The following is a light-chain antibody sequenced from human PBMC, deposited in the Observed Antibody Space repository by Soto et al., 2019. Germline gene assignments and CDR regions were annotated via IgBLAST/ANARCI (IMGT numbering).Light chain of an antibody. Sequence: EIVLTQSPATLSVSPGESATLSCRASQTVNIDLVWYQQNPGQAPKVLMFSASARDTGIPARFSGGGSETEFTLTISSLQPEDSAVYYCQQYNTWPFTFGPGTKVDIK. CDR3: QQYNTWPFT. J-gene: IGKJ3*01. V-gene: IGKV3D-15*01. CDR1: QTVNID. CDR2: SAS.